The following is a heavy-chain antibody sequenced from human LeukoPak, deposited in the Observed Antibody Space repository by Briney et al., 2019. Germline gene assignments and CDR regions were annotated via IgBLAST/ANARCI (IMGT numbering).Heavy chain of an antibody. CDR2: IWSDATNQ. CDR1: GFIFSSYA. Sequence: GGSLRLSCAASGFIFSSYAMSWVRRAPGKGLEWVAVIWSDATNQYYADSVRGRFAISGDDSTSMVYLQMNSLRAEDTAVYFCAKDIQRGFDYTNSLDYWGQGTLVTVSS. CDR3: AKDIQRGFDYTNSLDY. D-gene: IGHD4-11*01. J-gene: IGHJ4*02. V-gene: IGHV3-33*06.